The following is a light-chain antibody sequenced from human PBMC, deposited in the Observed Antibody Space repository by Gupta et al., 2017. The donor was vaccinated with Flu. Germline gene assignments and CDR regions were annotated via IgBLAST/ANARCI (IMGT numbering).Light chain of an antibody. V-gene: IGKV1-5*03. CDR2: RAS. CDR1: QSINTW. J-gene: IGKJ2*01. Sequence: PSTLSASVGDRVSLTCRASQSINTWLAWYQQRPGKAPMLLIYRASDLQSGVPSRFSGSGSGTEFTLTITSLQPDDFATYYCHQDDTYPYTFGQGTKLEIK. CDR3: HQDDTYPYT.